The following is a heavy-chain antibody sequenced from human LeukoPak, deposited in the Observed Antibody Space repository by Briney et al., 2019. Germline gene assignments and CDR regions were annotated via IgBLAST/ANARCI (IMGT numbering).Heavy chain of an antibody. V-gene: IGHV3-21*01. CDR3: ARDPSGTYYDFWSGYYTGYYFDY. CDR2: ISSSSSYI. CDR1: GFTFSSYS. Sequence: GGSLRLSCAASGFTFSSYSMNWVRQAPGKGLEWVSFISSSSSYIYYADSAKGRFTISRDNAKNSLYLQMNSLRAEDTAVYYCARDPSGTYYDFWSGYYTGYYFDYWGQGTLVTVSS. J-gene: IGHJ4*02. D-gene: IGHD3-3*01.